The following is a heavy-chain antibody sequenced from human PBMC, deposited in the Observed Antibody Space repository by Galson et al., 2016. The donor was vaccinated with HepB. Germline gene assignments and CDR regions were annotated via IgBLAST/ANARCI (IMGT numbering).Heavy chain of an antibody. V-gene: IGHV6-1*01. CDR3: TRGYMQNGMNV. CDR2: TYYRSKWFN. CDR1: GDSVTSDNTC. Sequence: AISGDSVTSDNTCWNWIRQSPSSGLEWLGRTYYRSKWFNDYADSVKSRITVTSDTSKNQFSLQLDSVTPDDTATYFCTRGYMQNGMNVWGQGTTVTVS. J-gene: IGHJ6*02. D-gene: IGHD5-24*01.